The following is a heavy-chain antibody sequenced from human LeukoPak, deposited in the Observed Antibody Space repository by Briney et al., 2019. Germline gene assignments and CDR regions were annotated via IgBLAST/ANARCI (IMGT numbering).Heavy chain of an antibody. D-gene: IGHD7-27*01. CDR2: INHRGST. V-gene: IGHV4-39*07. Sequence: PSETLSLTCTVSGGSIRSSYYDWGWIRQPPGKGLEWIGEINHRGSTNYNPSLKSRVTISVDTSRNQFSLKLSAVTAADTAVYYCARDTELGAVFDHWGQGTLVTVSS. CDR3: ARDTELGAVFDH. CDR1: GGSIRSSYYD. J-gene: IGHJ4*02.